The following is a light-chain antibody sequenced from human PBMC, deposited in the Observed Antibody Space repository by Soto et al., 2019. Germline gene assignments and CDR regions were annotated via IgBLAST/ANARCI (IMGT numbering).Light chain of an antibody. Sequence: EIVLTQSPATLSLSPGERATLSCRASQSVSSYLAWYQQKPGQAPRLLIYDASNRATGIPARFSGSGSRTDFTLTISSLEPEEFSVYYCQQRSNWPTFGPGTKVDIK. CDR2: DAS. CDR3: QQRSNWPT. CDR1: QSVSSY. J-gene: IGKJ3*01. V-gene: IGKV3-11*01.